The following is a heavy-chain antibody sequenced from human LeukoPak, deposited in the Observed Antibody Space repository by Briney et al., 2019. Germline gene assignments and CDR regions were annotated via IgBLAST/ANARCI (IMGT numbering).Heavy chain of an antibody. CDR2: IWYDGSNK. Sequence: GRSLRLSCAASGFTFSSYGMHWVRQAPGKGLEWVAVIWYDGSNKYYADSVKGRFTISRGNSKNTLYLQMNSLRAEDTAVYYCARSKHGYPFDYWGQGTLVTVSS. D-gene: IGHD1-1*01. V-gene: IGHV3-33*01. CDR1: GFTFSSYG. CDR3: ARSKHGYPFDY. J-gene: IGHJ4*02.